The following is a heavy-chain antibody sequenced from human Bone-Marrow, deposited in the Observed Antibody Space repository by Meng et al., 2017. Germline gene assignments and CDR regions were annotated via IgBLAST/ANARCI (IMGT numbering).Heavy chain of an antibody. V-gene: IGHV1-2*06. D-gene: IGHD6-13*01. CDR2: INPKSGDT. CDR3: ARDEDISAAGKLFGDY. Sequence: ASVKVSCKASGYTFPDYWLHWVRRAPGQGLEWMGRINPKSGDTYYAQRFQGRVTMTGDTSISTAYMDLSGLRSDDTAMYYCARDEDISAAGKLFGDYWGQGTLVTVSS. J-gene: IGHJ4*02. CDR1: GYTFPDYW.